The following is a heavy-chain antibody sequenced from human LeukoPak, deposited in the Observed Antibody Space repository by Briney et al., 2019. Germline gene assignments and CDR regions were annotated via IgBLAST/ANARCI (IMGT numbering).Heavy chain of an antibody. CDR1: GGSIYGYF. J-gene: IGHJ4*02. CDR2: IYTSGST. V-gene: IGHV4-4*07. CDR3: ARDMAPTH. D-gene: IGHD3-10*01. Sequence: SETLSLTCTISGGSIYGYFWSWIRQPAGKGLEWIGRIYTSGSTDYNPSLKSRVTMSVDTSKNQFSLKLTSVTAADTAVYYCARDMAPTHWGQGTLVTVSS.